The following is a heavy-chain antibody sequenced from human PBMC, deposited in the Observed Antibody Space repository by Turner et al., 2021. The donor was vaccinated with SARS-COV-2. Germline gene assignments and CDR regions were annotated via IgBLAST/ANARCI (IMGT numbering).Heavy chain of an antibody. J-gene: IGHJ6*02. Sequence: EVQLLESGGGLVQPGGSLRPSWSASGFTCSSYAMSWVRKSRGKGREWVSDISGSGGSTYYADSVKGRFTISRDNSKNTLYLQMNSLRAEDTAVYYCAKAHGYSYGGVDYYYYYGMDVWGQGTTVTVSS. V-gene: IGHV3-23*01. CDR2: ISGSGGST. CDR3: AKAHGYSYGGVDYYYYYGMDV. CDR1: GFTCSSYA. D-gene: IGHD5-18*01.